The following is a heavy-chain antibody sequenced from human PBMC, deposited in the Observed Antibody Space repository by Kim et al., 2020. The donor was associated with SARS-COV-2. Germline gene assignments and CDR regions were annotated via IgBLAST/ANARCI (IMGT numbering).Heavy chain of an antibody. V-gene: IGHV4-59*09. D-gene: IGHD6-13*01. J-gene: IGHJ5*02. CDR3: VRGAAGFDP. Sequence: SGSTNYTPSLKSRVIISVDTSKNQFSLRLTSVTTTDTAVYYCVRGAAGFDPWGQGTLVTVSS. CDR2: SGST.